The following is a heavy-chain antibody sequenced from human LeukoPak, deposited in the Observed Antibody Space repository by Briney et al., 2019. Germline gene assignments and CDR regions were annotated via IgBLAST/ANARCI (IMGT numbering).Heavy chain of an antibody. V-gene: IGHV1-69*06. D-gene: IGHD1-26*01. CDR3: ARVGGSYGSMDAFDI. CDR1: GGTFSSYG. CDR2: IIPISTTP. Sequence: SVKVSCKASGGTFSSYGISWVRQAPGQGLEWMGGIIPISTTPNYAQKFQGRVTITADTSTSTAYMELSSLRSEDTAVYYCARVGGSYGSMDAFDIWGQGTMVTVSS. J-gene: IGHJ3*02.